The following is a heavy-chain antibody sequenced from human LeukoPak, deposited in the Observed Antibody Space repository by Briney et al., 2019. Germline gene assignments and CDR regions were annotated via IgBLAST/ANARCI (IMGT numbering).Heavy chain of an antibody. CDR1: GFTFTAYY. J-gene: IGHJ4*02. CDR3: ARDLFYSVSGTYYNVGRVFNY. D-gene: IGHD3-10*01. Sequence: ASVRVSSKASGFTFTAYYMHWVRQAPGQGLEWMGWINPNSGGTNYAQKFQGRVTMTRDTSITTAYMELTSLRSDDTAVYYCARDLFYSVSGTYYNVGRVFNYWGQGTLVTVSS. V-gene: IGHV1-2*02. CDR2: INPNSGGT.